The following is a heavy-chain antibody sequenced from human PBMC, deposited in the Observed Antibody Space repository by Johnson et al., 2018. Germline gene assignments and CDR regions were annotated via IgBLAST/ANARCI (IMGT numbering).Heavy chain of an antibody. D-gene: IGHD3-10*02. J-gene: IGHJ3*02. Sequence: EVQLLETGGGLVKPGGSLRLSCAASGFTFSSYSMTWVRQAPGKGLEWVSSISSRSSYIYYADSVKGRFTISRDNAKNSLYLQMNSLRAEDTAVYYCARDALCSGPRSRIIGAFDIWGQGTMVTVSS. CDR1: GFTFSSYS. CDR2: ISSRSSYI. CDR3: ARDALCSGPRSRIIGAFDI. V-gene: IGHV3-21*01.